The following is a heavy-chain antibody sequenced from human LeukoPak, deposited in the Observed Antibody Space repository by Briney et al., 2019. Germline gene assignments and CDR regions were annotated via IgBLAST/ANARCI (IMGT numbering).Heavy chain of an antibody. V-gene: IGHV1-18*01. D-gene: IGHD3-10*01. J-gene: IGHJ6*03. CDR1: GYTFTSYG. Sequence: ASVKVSCKASGYTFTSYGISWVRQAPGQGLEWMGWISAYNGNTNYAQKLQGRVTMTTDTSTSTACMELRSLRSDDTAVYYCARTDGSGSFKNYYYYYYMDVWGKGTTVTISS. CDR3: ARTDGSGSFKNYYYYYYMDV. CDR2: ISAYNGNT.